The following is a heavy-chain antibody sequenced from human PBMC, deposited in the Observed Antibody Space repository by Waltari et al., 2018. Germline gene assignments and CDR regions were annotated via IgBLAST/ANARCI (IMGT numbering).Heavy chain of an antibody. CDR2: INHSGST. Sequence: QVQLQQWGAGLLKPSETLSLTXAXXXXSXXGXYWSWIRQPPXXXLEWXGEINHSGSTNYXPSLKSRVTISVDXSKNXFSLKLSSVTAADTAXXXCARFRGRFXXQXXXXMDVWGKGTTXXX. D-gene: IGHD3-3*01. J-gene: IGHJ6*03. CDR3: ARFRGRFXXQXXXXMDV. CDR1: XXSXXGXY. V-gene: IGHV4-34*01.